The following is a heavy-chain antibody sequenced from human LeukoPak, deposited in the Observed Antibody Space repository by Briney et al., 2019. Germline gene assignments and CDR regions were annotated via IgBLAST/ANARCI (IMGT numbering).Heavy chain of an antibody. V-gene: IGHV4-61*09. CDR2: IYTSRNT. CDR1: GDSISSGSSY. J-gene: IGHJ4*02. Sequence: PSETLSLTCTVSGDSISSGSSYWSWIRQPAGKGLEWIGHIYTSRNTNYNPSLKSRVTISVDTSKNQFSLKLTSVTAADTAVYYCARGRSASGYFHFWGQGTLVTVSS. CDR3: ARGRSASGYFHF. D-gene: IGHD3-16*01.